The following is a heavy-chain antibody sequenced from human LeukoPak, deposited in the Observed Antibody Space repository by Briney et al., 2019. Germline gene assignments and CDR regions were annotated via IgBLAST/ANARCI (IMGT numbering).Heavy chain of an antibody. J-gene: IGHJ3*02. D-gene: IGHD2-8*01. V-gene: IGHV4-59*01. Sequence: PSETLSDTCTVSGGSISSYYWSWIRQPPGKGLEWIGYLYYSGSTNYNPSLKSRLTISVDTSKNQLSLRLRSVTAADTAVYYCARDLSDRMAAFDIWGRGTMVTVSS. CDR2: LYYSGST. CDR3: ARDLSDRMAAFDI. CDR1: GGSISSYY.